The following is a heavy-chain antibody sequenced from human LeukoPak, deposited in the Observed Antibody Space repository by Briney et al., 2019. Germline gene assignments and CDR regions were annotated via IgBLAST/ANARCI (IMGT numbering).Heavy chain of an antibody. J-gene: IGHJ6*03. CDR2: IKQDGSEK. V-gene: IGHV3-7*01. D-gene: IGHD6-25*01. CDR1: GFTFSSYW. CDR3: ARDNPQAWRHYYYYYMDV. Sequence: PGGSLRLSCAASGFTFSSYWMSWVRQAPGKGLEWVANIKQDGSEKYYVDSVKGRFTISRDNAKNSLYLQMNSLRAEDTAVYYCARDNPQAWRHYYYYYMDVWGKGTTVTVSS.